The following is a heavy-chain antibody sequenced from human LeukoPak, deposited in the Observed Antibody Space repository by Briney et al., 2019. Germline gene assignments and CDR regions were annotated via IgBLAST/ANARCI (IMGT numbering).Heavy chain of an antibody. J-gene: IGHJ5*02. CDR3: ARQPIFGVVGLDP. V-gene: IGHV1-2*02. CDR2: INPNSGGT. D-gene: IGHD3-3*01. CDR1: GYTFTGYY. Sequence: AASVKVSCKASGYTFTGYYMHWVRQAPGQGLEWMGWINPNSGGTNYAQKFQGRVTMTRDTSISTAYMELSRLRSDDTAVYYCARQPIFGVVGLDPWGQGTLVTVSS.